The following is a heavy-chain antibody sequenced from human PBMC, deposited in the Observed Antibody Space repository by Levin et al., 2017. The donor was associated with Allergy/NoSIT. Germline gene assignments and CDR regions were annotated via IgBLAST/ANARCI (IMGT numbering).Heavy chain of an antibody. V-gene: IGHV1-69*02. D-gene: IGHD3-9*01. CDR3: ARPTANYDILTGYYEYFDY. Sequence: SVKVSCKASGGTFSSYTISWVRQAPGQGLEWMGRIIPILGIANYAQKFQGRVTITADKSTSTAYMELSSLRSEDTAVYYCARPTANYDILTGYYEYFDYWGQGTLVTVSS. J-gene: IGHJ4*02. CDR1: GGTFSSYT. CDR2: IIPILGIA.